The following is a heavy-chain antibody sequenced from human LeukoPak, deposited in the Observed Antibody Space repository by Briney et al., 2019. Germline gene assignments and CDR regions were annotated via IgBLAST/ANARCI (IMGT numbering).Heavy chain of an antibody. V-gene: IGHV3-74*01. CDR1: GFTFRSYW. J-gene: IGHJ4*02. CDR2: INSDGSTT. Sequence: GGSLRLSCAASGFTFRSYWMHWVRQAPGKGLLWVSRINSDGSTTSYADPVKGRFTIFRDNAKNTLYLQMDSLRAEDTAVYYCVRDAYNILTAPYFDYWGQGTLVTVSS. D-gene: IGHD3-9*01. CDR3: VRDAYNILTAPYFDY.